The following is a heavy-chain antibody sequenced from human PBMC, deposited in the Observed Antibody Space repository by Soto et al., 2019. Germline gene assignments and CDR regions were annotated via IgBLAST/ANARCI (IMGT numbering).Heavy chain of an antibody. J-gene: IGHJ4*02. Sequence: GSLRLSCAASGFTFSSYSMNWVRQAPGKGLEWVSSISSSSSYIYYADSVKGRFTISRDNAKNSLYLQMNSLRAEDTAVYYCARAEYSSGWYTLIDYWGQGTLVTVSS. D-gene: IGHD6-19*01. V-gene: IGHV3-21*01. CDR3: ARAEYSSGWYTLIDY. CDR1: GFTFSSYS. CDR2: ISSSSSYI.